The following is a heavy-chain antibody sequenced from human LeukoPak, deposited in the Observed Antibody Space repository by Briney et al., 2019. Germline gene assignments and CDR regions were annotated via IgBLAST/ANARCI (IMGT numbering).Heavy chain of an antibody. CDR3: ARVVQERITIFGDYYYYMDV. D-gene: IGHD3-3*01. CDR2: IHTSGST. J-gene: IGHJ6*03. Sequence: SETLSLTCTVSGGSISSYYWSWIRQPAGKGLEWIGRIHTSGSTNYNPYLKSRVTISVGTSKNQFSLKLNSVTAADTAVYYCARVVQERITIFGDYYYYMDVWGKGTTVTVSS. V-gene: IGHV4-4*07. CDR1: GGSISSYY.